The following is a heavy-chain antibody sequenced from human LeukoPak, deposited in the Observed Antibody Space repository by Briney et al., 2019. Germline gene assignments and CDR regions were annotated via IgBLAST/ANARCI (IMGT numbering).Heavy chain of an antibody. J-gene: IGHJ6*03. CDR3: ARSYSSSWYGAYYYYYMDV. D-gene: IGHD6-13*01. CDR2: MNPNSGNT. CDR1: GYTFTSYD. Sequence: HWASVEVSCKASGYTFTSYDINWVRQAAGQGLEWMGWMNPNSGNTGYAQKFQGRVTMTRNTSISTAYMELSSLRSEDTAVYYCARSYSSSWYGAYYYYYMDVWGKGTTVTVSS. V-gene: IGHV1-8*01.